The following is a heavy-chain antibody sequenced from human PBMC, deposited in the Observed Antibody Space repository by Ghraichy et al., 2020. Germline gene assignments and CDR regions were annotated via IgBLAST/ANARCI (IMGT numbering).Heavy chain of an antibody. V-gene: IGHV1-2*02. D-gene: IGHD1-14*01. J-gene: IGHJ6*02. Sequence: VKVSCKASGYTFTGYYMHWVRQAPGQGLEWMGWINPNSGGTNYAQKFQGRVTMTRDTSISTAYMELSRLRSDDTAVYYCASGGITPYYYYYYGMDVWGQGTTVTVSS. CDR3: ASGGITPYYYYYYGMDV. CDR2: INPNSGGT. CDR1: GYTFTGYY.